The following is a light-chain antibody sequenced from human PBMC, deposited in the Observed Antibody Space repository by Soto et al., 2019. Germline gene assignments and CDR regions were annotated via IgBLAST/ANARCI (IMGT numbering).Light chain of an antibody. CDR1: QSISRY. J-gene: IGKJ1*01. V-gene: IGKV1-5*01. Sequence: DIQMTQSPSSLSASVGDRITITCRASQSISRYLNWYQHKPGKDPKLLINAASSLERGVPSRFSGSGSGTEFNLTISSLQTDDFATYYCQQYNSYSQTFGQGTKVDIK. CDR2: AAS. CDR3: QQYNSYSQT.